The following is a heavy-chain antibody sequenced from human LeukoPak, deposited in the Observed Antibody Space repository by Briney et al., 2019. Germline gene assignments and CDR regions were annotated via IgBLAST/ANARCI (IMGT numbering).Heavy chain of an antibody. V-gene: IGHV3-23*01. CDR1: GFTFSSYG. CDR3: ARGGSYYYGSGSFR. CDR2: ISGSGGST. D-gene: IGHD3-10*01. Sequence: GGSLRLSCAASGFTFSSYGMSWVRQAPGKGLEWVSAISGSGGSTYYADSVKGRFTISRDNAKNTLYLQMNSLRAEDTAVYYCARGGSYYYGSGSFRWGQGTLVTVSS. J-gene: IGHJ4*02.